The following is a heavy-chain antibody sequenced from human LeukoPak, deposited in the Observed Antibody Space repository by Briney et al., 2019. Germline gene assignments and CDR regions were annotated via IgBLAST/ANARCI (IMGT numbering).Heavy chain of an antibody. CDR1: GFTFSNAW. V-gene: IGHV3-15*01. J-gene: IGHJ4*02. D-gene: IGHD3-22*01. CDR3: TTIDWYYYDSSGSSPVGLFDY. Sequence: GGSLRLSCAASGFTFSNAWMSWVRQAPGKGLEWVGRIKSKTDGGTTDYAAPVKGRFTISRDDSKNTLYLQMNSLKTEDTAVYYCTTIDWYYYDSSGSSPVGLFDYWGQGTLVTVSS. CDR2: IKSKTDGGTT.